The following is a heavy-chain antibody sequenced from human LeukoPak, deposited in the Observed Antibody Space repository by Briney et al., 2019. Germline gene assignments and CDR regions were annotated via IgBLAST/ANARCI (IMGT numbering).Heavy chain of an antibody. CDR1: GGSIGSSSYY. V-gene: IGHV4-61*02. Sequence: PSETLSLTCTVSGGSIGSSSYYWSWIRQPAGKGPEWIGRIYTSGSTNYNPSLKSRVTMSVDTSKNQFSLKLSSVTAADTAVYYCARDRRILTYYYDSSGYYYYDYWGQGTLVTVSS. J-gene: IGHJ4*02. CDR2: IYTSGST. CDR3: ARDRRILTYYYDSSGYYYYDY. D-gene: IGHD3-22*01.